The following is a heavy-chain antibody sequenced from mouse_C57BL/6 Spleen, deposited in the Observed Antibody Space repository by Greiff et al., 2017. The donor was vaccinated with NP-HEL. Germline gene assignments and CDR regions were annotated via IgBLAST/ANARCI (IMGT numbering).Heavy chain of an antibody. D-gene: IGHD2-3*01. CDR2: FYPGSGSI. CDR1: GHTFTEFT. J-gene: IGHJ2*01. Sequence: VKLMEFGAELVKPGALVKLFCKAFGHTFTEFTFHLVKPRSGQGPEWVGWFYPGSGSIKYNEKFKGKATLTADKYSSTVYMELSRLTSEDSAVYFCARHEGLLQFDYWGQGTTLTVSS. CDR3: ARHEGLLQFDY. V-gene: IGHV1-62-2*01.